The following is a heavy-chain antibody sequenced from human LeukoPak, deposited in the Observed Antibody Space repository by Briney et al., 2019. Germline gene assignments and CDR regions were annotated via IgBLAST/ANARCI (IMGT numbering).Heavy chain of an antibody. CDR3: TRHLRTFWGIDY. CDR1: GGSISTYY. CDR2: IYYSGST. Sequence: SETLSLTCTVSGGSISTYYWGWIRQPPGKGLEWIGYIYYSGSTNYNPSLKSRVTISVDTSKNQFSLELSSVTAADTAVYYCTRHLRTFWGIDYWGQGTLVTVSS. D-gene: IGHD7-27*01. V-gene: IGHV4-59*08. J-gene: IGHJ4*02.